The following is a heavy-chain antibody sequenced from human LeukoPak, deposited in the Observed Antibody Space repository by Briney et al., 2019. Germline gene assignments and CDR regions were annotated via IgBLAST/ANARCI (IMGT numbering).Heavy chain of an antibody. CDR3: ARPTRDGYNYYFDY. J-gene: IGHJ4*02. D-gene: IGHD5-24*01. V-gene: IGHV5-51*01. CDR1: GYTFTSYA. Sequence: KVSCKASGYTFTSYAMHWVRQMPGKGLEWMGIIYPGDSDTRYSPSFQGQVTISADKSISTAYLQWSSLKASDTAMYYCARPTRDGYNYYFDYWGQGTLVTVSS. CDR2: IYPGDSDT.